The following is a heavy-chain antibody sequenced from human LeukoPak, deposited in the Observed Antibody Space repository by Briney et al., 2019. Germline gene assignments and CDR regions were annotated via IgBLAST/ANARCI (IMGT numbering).Heavy chain of an antibody. CDR1: GFTFSHYS. V-gene: IGHV3-48*01. J-gene: IGHJ4*02. CDR3: AKYYYDSRGAAGSYFDY. D-gene: IGHD3-22*01. CDR2: ISAGSDTI. Sequence: PGGSLRLSCAASGFTFSHYSMNWVRQTPGKGLEWVSYISAGSDTIYYADSVKGRFTISRDNAKNSLYLQMSSLRAEDTAVYYCAKYYYDSRGAAGSYFDYWGQGTLVTVSS.